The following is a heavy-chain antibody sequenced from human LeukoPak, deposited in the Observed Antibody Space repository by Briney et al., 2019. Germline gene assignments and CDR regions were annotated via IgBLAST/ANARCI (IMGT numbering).Heavy chain of an antibody. V-gene: IGHV4-34*01. Sequence: SETLSLTCAVYGGSFSGYYWSWIRQPPGKGLDWIGEINHSGSTNYNPSLKSRVTISVDTSKNQFSLKLSSVTAADTAVYYCAIIAARPTNLDYWGQGTLVTVSS. CDR2: INHSGST. D-gene: IGHD6-6*01. CDR1: GGSFSGYY. J-gene: IGHJ4*02. CDR3: AIIAARPTNLDY.